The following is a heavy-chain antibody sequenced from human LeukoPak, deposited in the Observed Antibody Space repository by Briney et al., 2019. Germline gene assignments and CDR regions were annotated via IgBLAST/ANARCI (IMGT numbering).Heavy chain of an antibody. V-gene: IGHV3-23*01. J-gene: IGHJ4*02. CDR3: AKNFQYYYDSSGPRGYFDY. D-gene: IGHD3-22*01. CDR2: ISGSGGST. CDR1: GFTFSSYG. Sequence: GGSLRLSCAASGFTFSSYGMSWVRQAPGKGLEWVSAISGSGGSTYYADSVKGRFTISRDNSKNTLYLQMNSLRAEDTAVYYCAKNFQYYYDSSGPRGYFDYWGQGTLVTVSS.